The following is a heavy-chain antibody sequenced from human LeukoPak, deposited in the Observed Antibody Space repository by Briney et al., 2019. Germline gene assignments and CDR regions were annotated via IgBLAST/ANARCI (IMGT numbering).Heavy chain of an antibody. CDR1: GFTFSSYA. V-gene: IGHV3-7*04. D-gene: IGHD5-24*01. J-gene: IGHJ4*02. CDR3: TRVGYIDEGIDY. CDR2: IKQDGSKK. Sequence: GGALRLSCAASGFTFSSYAMSWVRQAPGKGLEWVANIKQDGSKKSYVDSVKGRFTISRDNAKNSLYLQMNSLRAEDTAIYYCTRVGYIDEGIDYWGQGTLVTVSS.